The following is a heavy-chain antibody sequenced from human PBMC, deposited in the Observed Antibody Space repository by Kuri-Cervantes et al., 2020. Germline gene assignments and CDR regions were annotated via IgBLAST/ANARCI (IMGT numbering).Heavy chain of an antibody. Sequence: GESLKISCAASGFTFSSYSMNWVRQAPGKGLEWVSSISSSSSYIYYADSVKGRFTISRDNSKNTLYLQMNSLRAEDTAVYYCAKLVPAAMWGDAFDIWGQGTMVTVSS. CDR2: ISSSSSYI. CDR1: GFTFSSYS. D-gene: IGHD2-2*01. J-gene: IGHJ3*02. CDR3: AKLVPAAMWGDAFDI. V-gene: IGHV3-21*01.